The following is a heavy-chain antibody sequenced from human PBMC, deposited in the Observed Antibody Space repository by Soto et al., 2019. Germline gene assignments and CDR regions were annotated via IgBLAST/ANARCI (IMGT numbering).Heavy chain of an antibody. CDR1: GGFTRRGGYS. CDR2: IYHSGST. D-gene: IGHD5-12*01. Sequence: SEDPCLPHGGSGGFTRRGGYSLCRIRQPPRKGLEWIGYIYHSGSTYYNPSLKSRVTISVDRSKNQFSLKLSSVTAADTAVYYCARGRGSGYDRMLRPAEYFQHWGKGTLVTLSS. CDR3: ARGRGSGYDRMLRPAEYFQH. V-gene: IGHV4-30-2*01. J-gene: IGHJ1*01.